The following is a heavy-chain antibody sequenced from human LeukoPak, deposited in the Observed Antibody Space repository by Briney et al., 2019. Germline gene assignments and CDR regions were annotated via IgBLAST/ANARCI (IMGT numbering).Heavy chain of an antibody. CDR3: ARDSGTTGEVKFDP. Sequence: PSETLSLTCTVSGGSITSYYWSWPRQSAGKGLEWIGRIYITGSTTYNPSLKSQVTMSLDTSKNPFSLKLSSVTAADTAVYYCARDSGTTGEVKFDPWGQGTLVTVSS. J-gene: IGHJ5*02. D-gene: IGHD3-10*01. CDR2: IYITGST. CDR1: GGSITSYY. V-gene: IGHV4-4*07.